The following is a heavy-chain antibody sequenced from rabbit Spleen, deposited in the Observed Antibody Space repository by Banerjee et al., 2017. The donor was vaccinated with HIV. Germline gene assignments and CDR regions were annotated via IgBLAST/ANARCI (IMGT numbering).Heavy chain of an antibody. CDR3: ARDLAGVIGWNFNL. CDR2: ITVGEGNT. D-gene: IGHD4-1*01. CDR1: GFDFRRYY. V-gene: IGHV1S7*01. J-gene: IGHJ4*01. Sequence: QELVESGGGLVQPGESLTVSCKASGFDFRRYYLSWVRQAPGKGLEWIGIITVGEGNTDYASWVNGRFTISSDNAQNTVDLQMSGLTAADTATYFCARDLAGVIGWNFNLWGPGTLVTVS.